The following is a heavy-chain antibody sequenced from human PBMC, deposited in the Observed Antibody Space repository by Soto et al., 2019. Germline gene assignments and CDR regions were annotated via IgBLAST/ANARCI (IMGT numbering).Heavy chain of an antibody. J-gene: IGHJ4*02. Sequence: QSQTLSLTCAISGDSVSSNSAAWNWIRQSPSRGLEWLGRTYYRSKWYNDYAVSVKSRITINPDTSKNQFSLQLNSVTPEDTAVYYCARDRPYYYDSSGYYYFDYWGQGTLVTGSS. CDR3: ARDRPYYYDSSGYYYFDY. CDR2: TYYRSKWYN. CDR1: GDSVSSNSAA. D-gene: IGHD3-22*01. V-gene: IGHV6-1*01.